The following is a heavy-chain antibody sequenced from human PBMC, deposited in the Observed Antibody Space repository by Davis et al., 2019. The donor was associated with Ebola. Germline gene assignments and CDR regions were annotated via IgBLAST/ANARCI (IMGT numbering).Heavy chain of an antibody. CDR1: DGSISSHY. Sequence: PSETLSLTCTFSDGSISSHYWNWIRQPPGKGLEWVGIIYHSGRTHYNPSLNSRVSISADTSKNQFSLDLRSVTAADTAVYYCVRFGRGAYWGQGTLVTVSS. CDR2: IYHSGRT. V-gene: IGHV4-59*11. D-gene: IGHD3-16*01. CDR3: VRFGRGAY. J-gene: IGHJ4*02.